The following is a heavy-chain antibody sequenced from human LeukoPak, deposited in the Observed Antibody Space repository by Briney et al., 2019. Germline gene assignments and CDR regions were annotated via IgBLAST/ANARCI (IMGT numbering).Heavy chain of an antibody. Sequence: GGSLRLSCAASGFTFSDYNMNWVRQAPGKGLEWVSSISSSSTYIYYADSVKGRFTISRDNSQNTLYLQMNSLRADETAIYYCARAPGGFHGDYSPIAYWGQGTLVTVSS. V-gene: IGHV3-21*04. CDR3: ARAPGGFHGDYSPIAY. D-gene: IGHD4-17*01. CDR2: ISSSSTYI. CDR1: GFTFSDYN. J-gene: IGHJ4*02.